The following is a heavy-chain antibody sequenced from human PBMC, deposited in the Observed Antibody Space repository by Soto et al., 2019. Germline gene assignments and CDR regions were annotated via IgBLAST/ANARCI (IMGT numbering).Heavy chain of an antibody. CDR3: ARGAFTGWFDP. CDR2: ITSSGSPI. D-gene: IGHD4-4*01. V-gene: IGHV3-11*01. Sequence: PSETLRLSCAASGFTFSDYYMSWIRQAPGKGLECVSYITSSGSPIYYADSVKGRFTISRDNAKSSLYLQMNSLRAEDTAVYYCARGAFTGWFDPWGQGTLVTVSS. CDR1: GFTFSDYY. J-gene: IGHJ5*02.